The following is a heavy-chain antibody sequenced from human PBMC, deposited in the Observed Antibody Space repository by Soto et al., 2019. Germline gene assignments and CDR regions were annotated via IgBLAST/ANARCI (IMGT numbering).Heavy chain of an antibody. D-gene: IGHD2-15*01. CDR2: VSIGGST. CDR3: AKSRGAGRHFDD. V-gene: IGHV3-23*01. CDR1: GFTFSSYA. J-gene: IGHJ4*02. Sequence: DVQLLESGGGLVQPEGSLRLSCAASGFTFSSYAMGWVRQGPGKGLEWVAVVSIGGSTHYADSVRGRFTISRDNSKNTLSLQMNTLTAEDTAVYFCAKSRGAGRHFDDMCQGALVTVSS.